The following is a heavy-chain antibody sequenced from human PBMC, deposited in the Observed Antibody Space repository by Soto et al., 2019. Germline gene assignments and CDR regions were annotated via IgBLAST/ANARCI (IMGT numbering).Heavy chain of an antibody. D-gene: IGHD2-15*01. J-gene: IGHJ6*02. CDR2: IFYSGST. Sequence: SETLSLTCTVSGGSISSSSYYWGWIRQPPGKGLEWIGSIFYSGSTYYSPSLKSRVTIFVDTSKNQFSLKLSSVTAADTAVYYCARHLTYCSAGSCYSDFPYYGMDVWGQGTTVTVSS. CDR3: ARHLTYCSAGSCYSDFPYYGMDV. V-gene: IGHV4-39*01. CDR1: GGSISSSSYY.